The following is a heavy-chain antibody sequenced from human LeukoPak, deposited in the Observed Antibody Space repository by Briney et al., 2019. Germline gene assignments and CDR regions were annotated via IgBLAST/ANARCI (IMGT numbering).Heavy chain of an antibody. CDR1: GYSFTSYG. CDR2: ISAYNGNT. D-gene: IGHD2-2*01. Sequence: VASVKVYCKASGYSFTSYGISWVRQAPGQGLEWMGWISAYNGNTNYAQKLQGRVTMTTDTSTSTAYMELRSLRSDDTAVYYCARGDIVVVPAAPNDYWGQGTLVTVSS. J-gene: IGHJ4*02. CDR3: ARGDIVVVPAAPNDY. V-gene: IGHV1-18*01.